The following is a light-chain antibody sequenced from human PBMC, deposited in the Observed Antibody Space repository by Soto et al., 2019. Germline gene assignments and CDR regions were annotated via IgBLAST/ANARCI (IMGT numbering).Light chain of an antibody. V-gene: IGKV3-15*01. J-gene: IGKJ4*01. CDR3: QRYNNWPLS. CDR2: GTS. Sequence: EVVLTQSPATLSVSPGEGVTLSCRASQDIGDTLAWYPHKAGQTPRLLIYGTSARATSVTARLSASRSGPEFTLPINSLQSADFSISYCQRYNNWPLSFGGGTKV. CDR1: QDIGDT.